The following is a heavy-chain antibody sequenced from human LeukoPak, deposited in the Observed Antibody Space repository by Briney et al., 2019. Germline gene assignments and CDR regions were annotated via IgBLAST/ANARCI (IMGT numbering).Heavy chain of an antibody. CDR1: GYTFTGYY. Sequence: ASVKVSCKASGYTFTGYYIHWVRQAPGQGLEWMGRINPNSGGTDFAQKFQGRVTMTRDTSIGTAYMELSRLRSVDTAVYYCAGEDNSSGYRPFDIWGQGTMVTVPS. D-gene: IGHD3-22*01. J-gene: IGHJ3*02. CDR3: AGEDNSSGYRPFDI. CDR2: INPNSGGT. V-gene: IGHV1-2*06.